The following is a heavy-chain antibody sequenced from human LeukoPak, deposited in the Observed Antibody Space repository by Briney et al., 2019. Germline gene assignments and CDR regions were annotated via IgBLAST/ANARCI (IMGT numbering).Heavy chain of an antibody. V-gene: IGHV3-74*01. CDR2: INPDGDYS. CDR1: GFNFRKYW. Sequence: GGSLRLSCAASGFNFRKYWMQWVRQVPGKGLVWVSEINPDGDYSGHSNFVRGRFTISRDNAKNTLYLQMTSLSAEDTAVYYCAGSLGDWGQGTLVSVSS. J-gene: IGHJ4*01. CDR3: AGSLGD. D-gene: IGHD3-16*01.